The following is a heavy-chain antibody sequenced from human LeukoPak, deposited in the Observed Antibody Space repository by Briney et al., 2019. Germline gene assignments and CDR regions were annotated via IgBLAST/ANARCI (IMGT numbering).Heavy chain of an antibody. J-gene: IGHJ4*02. Sequence: GGSLRLSCAASGFTFSSYWMSWVRQAPGKGLEWVANIKQDGSEKYYVDSVKGRFTISRDNAKNSLYLQMNSLRAEDTAVYYCARARGVRYFDWLLYFDYWGQGTLVTVSS. CDR2: IKQDGSEK. V-gene: IGHV3-7*01. CDR1: GFTFSSYW. CDR3: ARARGVRYFDWLLYFDY. D-gene: IGHD3-9*01.